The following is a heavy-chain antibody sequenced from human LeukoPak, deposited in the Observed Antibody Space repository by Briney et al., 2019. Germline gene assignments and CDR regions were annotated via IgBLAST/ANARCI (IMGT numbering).Heavy chain of an antibody. D-gene: IGHD6-19*01. CDR1: GGSISSYY. CDR2: IYYSGST. CDR3: ARGDWAVAGTRVFDY. V-gene: IGHV4-59*01. Sequence: SETLSLTCIVSGGSISSYYWSWIRQPPGKGLEWIGYIYYSGSTNYNPSLKSRVTISVDTSKNQFSLKLSSVTAADTAVYYCARGDWAVAGTRVFDYWGQGTLVTVSS. J-gene: IGHJ4*02.